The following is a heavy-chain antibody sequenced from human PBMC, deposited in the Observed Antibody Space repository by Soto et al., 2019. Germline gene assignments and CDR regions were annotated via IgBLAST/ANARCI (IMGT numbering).Heavy chain of an antibody. CDR3: ARDVNDYGEKGDNRPGGD. D-gene: IGHD4-17*01. V-gene: IGHV3-30-3*01. J-gene: IGHJ4*02. CDR2: ISYDGSNK. CDR1: GFTFSSYT. Sequence: XGALRLACAASGFTFSSYTMHWVRQAPGKGLEWVAVISYDGSNKYYADSVKGRFTISRDNSKSTLYLQMNSLRAEDTAVYYCARDVNDYGEKGDNRPGGDWGQGTLVTVSS.